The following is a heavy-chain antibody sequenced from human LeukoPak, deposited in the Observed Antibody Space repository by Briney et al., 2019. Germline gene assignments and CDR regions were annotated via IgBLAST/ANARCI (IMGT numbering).Heavy chain of an antibody. J-gene: IGHJ6*03. D-gene: IGHD3-16*01. V-gene: IGHV5-51*01. Sequence: KIGESLKISCKGSGYSFTNYWIGWVRQLPGKGLEWMGIIYPGDSDTRYSPSFQGQVTISADKSTTTAYLQWGSLKASDTAIYYCARHSDCRTSKCSGGNFYYMDVWGKGTTVTVSS. CDR3: ARHSDCRTSKCSGGNFYYMDV. CDR2: IYPGDSDT. CDR1: GYSFTNYW.